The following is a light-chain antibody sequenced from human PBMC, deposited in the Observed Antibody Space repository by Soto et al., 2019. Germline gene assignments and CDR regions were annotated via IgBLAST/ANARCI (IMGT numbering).Light chain of an antibody. CDR3: QQYGTSPPRT. CDR2: GAS. Sequence: ETVLTQSPGTLSLSPGDRATLSCRASQSTRNSYLAWYQQKPGQAPRLLIYGASSRATGIPDRFSGSGSGTDFTLTISRLEPEDVAVYYCQQYGTSPPRTFGQGTKLEIK. V-gene: IGKV3-20*01. CDR1: QSTRNSY. J-gene: IGKJ2*01.